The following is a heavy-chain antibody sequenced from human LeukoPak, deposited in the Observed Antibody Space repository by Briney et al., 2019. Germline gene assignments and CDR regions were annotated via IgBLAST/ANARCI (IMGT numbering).Heavy chain of an antibody. D-gene: IGHD3-22*01. J-gene: IGHJ4*02. CDR3: ARATQPRAPRVADSQVRVAPGIDY. Sequence: GGSLRLSCAASGFTFSSYAMHWVRQAPGKGLEWVAVISYEGSNKYYADSVKGRFTISRDNSKNTLYLQMNSLRAEDTAVYYCARATQPRAPRVADSQVRVAPGIDYWGQGTLVTVSS. CDR1: GFTFSSYA. CDR2: ISYEGSNK. V-gene: IGHV3-30-3*01.